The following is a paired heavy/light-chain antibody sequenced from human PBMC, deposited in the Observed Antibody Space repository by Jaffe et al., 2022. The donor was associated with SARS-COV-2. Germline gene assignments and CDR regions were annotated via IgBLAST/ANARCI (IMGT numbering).Light chain of an antibody. J-gene: IGLJ3*02. CDR3: NSRDSSGNHLGV. CDR1: SLRSYY. V-gene: IGLV3-19*01. CDR2: GKN. Sequence: SSELTQDPAVSVALGQTVRITCQGDSLRSYYASWYQQKPGQAPVLVIYGKNNRPSGIPDRFSGSSSGNTASLTITGAQAEDEADYYCNSRDSSGNHLGVFGGGTKLTVL.
Heavy chain of an antibody. J-gene: IGHJ3*02. V-gene: IGHV3-11*01. D-gene: IGHD3-3*01. CDR1: GFTFSDYY. Sequence: QVQLVESGGGLVKPGGSLRLSCAASGFTFSDYYMSWIRQAPGKGLEWVSYISSSGSTIYYADSVKGRFTISRDNAKNSLYLQMNSLRAEDTAVYYCARERSTIFGAPDAFDIWGQGTMVTVSS. CDR3: ARERSTIFGAPDAFDI. CDR2: ISSSGSTI.